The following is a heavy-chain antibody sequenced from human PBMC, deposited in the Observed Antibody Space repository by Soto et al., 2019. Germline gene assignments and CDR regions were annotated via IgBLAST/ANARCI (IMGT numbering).Heavy chain of an antibody. Sequence: LRLSCAASGFTFSSYGMHWVRQAPGKGLEWVAVISYDGSSKYYADSVKGRFTISRDNSKNTLYLQMNSLRAEDTAVYYCAKDKSRRGATLDYWGQGTLVTVSS. CDR2: ISYDGSSK. D-gene: IGHD1-26*01. V-gene: IGHV3-30*18. J-gene: IGHJ4*02. CDR3: AKDKSRRGATLDY. CDR1: GFTFSSYG.